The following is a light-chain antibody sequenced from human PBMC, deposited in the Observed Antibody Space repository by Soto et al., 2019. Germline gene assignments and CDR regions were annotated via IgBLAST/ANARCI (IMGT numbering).Light chain of an antibody. CDR3: MQALQTPPWT. CDR1: QSLLHGNGYNY. J-gene: IGKJ1*01. V-gene: IGKV2-28*01. Sequence: DIVMTQSPLSLPVTPGEPASFSCRSSQSLLHGNGYNYLDWYLQKPGQSPQLLIYLGSNRASGVPDRFSGSGSGTDFTLKISRVEAEDVGVYYCMQALQTPPWTFGQGTKVDIK. CDR2: LGS.